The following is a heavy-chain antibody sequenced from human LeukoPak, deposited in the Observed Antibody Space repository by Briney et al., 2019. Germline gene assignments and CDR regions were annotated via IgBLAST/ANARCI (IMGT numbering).Heavy chain of an antibody. CDR1: GGSITSSNW. CDR3: ATVAGDAFDI. Sequence: SETLSLTCAVSGGSITSSNWWSWVRQPPGKGLEWIGEIYHSGSTNYNPSLKSRVTISADKSKNQFSLKLSSVTAADTAVYYCATVAGDAFDIWGQGTTVTVSS. D-gene: IGHD6-19*01. V-gene: IGHV4-4*02. CDR2: IYHSGST. J-gene: IGHJ3*02.